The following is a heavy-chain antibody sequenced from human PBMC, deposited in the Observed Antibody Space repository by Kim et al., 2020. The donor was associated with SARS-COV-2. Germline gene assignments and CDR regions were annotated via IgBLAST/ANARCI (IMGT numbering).Heavy chain of an antibody. CDR2: INSDGSST. D-gene: IGHD7-27*01. CDR3: VRVGHLGADYWGAQLYYFDY. CDR1: GFTFSRSW. V-gene: IGHV3-74*01. J-gene: IGHJ4*02. Sequence: GGSLRLSCAASGFTFSRSWMHWVRQAPGKGLVWVSRINSDGSSTSYADSVKGRFTISRDNAKNTLYLQMNSLRAEDTAVYYCVRVGHLGADYWGAQLYYFDYWGQGTLVTVSS.